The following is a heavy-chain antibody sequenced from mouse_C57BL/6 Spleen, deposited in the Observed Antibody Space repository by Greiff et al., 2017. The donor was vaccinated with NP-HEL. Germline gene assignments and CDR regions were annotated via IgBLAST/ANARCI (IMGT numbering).Heavy chain of an antibody. V-gene: IGHV5-4*01. Sequence: EVQLVESGGGLVKPGGSLKLSCAASGFTFSSYAMSWVRQTPEKRLEWVATISDGGSYTYYPDNVKGRFTISRDNAKNNLYLQMSQLKSEDTAMYYCASAYYSNYAFAYWGQGTLVTVSA. CDR2: ISDGGSYT. CDR3: ASAYYSNYAFAY. D-gene: IGHD2-5*01. J-gene: IGHJ3*01. CDR1: GFTFSSYA.